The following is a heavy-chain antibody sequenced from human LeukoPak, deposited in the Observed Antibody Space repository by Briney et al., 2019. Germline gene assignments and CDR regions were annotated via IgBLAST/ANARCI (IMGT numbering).Heavy chain of an antibody. CDR1: GFSLRTSGVG. D-gene: IGHD3-10*01. CDR3: ALAFVSYYNASFDY. V-gene: IGHV2-5*02. CDR2: IYWDDDK. J-gene: IGHJ4*02. Sequence: SGPTLVKPTQTLTLTSTFSGFSLRTSGVGVGWIRQPPGKALEWLALIYWDDDKRYSPSLKSRLTITKDTSKNQVVLTMTNMDPVDTATYYCALAFVSYYNASFDYWGQGTLVTVSS.